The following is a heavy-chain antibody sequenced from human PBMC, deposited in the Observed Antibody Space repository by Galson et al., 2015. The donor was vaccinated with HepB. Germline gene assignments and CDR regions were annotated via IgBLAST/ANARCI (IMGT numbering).Heavy chain of an antibody. Sequence: SVKVSCKASGGTFSSYAISWVRQAPGQGLEWMGGIIPIFGTANYAQKFQGRVTITADKSTSTAYMELSSLRSEDTAVYYCAILHVDTAMVDFDYWGQGTLVTVSS. V-gene: IGHV1-69*06. CDR3: AILHVDTAMVDFDY. J-gene: IGHJ4*02. CDR1: GGTFSSYA. D-gene: IGHD5-18*01. CDR2: IIPIFGTA.